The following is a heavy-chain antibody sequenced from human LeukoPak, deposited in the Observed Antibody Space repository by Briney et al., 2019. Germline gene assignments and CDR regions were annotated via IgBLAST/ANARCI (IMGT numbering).Heavy chain of an antibody. D-gene: IGHD6-6*01. Sequence: SETLSLTCTVSGGSISSGGYYWSWIRQHPGKGLEWIGYIYYSGSTYYNPSLKSRVTISVDTSKNQFSLKLSSVTAADTAVYYCARVSPQLVPHYWGQGTLVTVSS. CDR3: ARVSPQLVPHY. V-gene: IGHV4-30-4*08. CDR1: GGSISSGGYY. J-gene: IGHJ4*02. CDR2: IYYSGST.